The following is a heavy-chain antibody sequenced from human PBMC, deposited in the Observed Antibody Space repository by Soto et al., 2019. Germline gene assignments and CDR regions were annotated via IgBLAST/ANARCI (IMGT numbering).Heavy chain of an antibody. D-gene: IGHD3-10*01. CDR1: GITVSGKKY. V-gene: IGHV3-21*01. CDR2: ISSSSSYI. Sequence: PGGSLRLSCAVSGITVSGKKYITWVRQAPGKGLEWVSSISSSSSYIYYADSVKGRFTISRDNAKNSLYLQMNSLRAEDTAVYYCARSTTIRGVINSERWGWFDPWGQGTLVTVSS. J-gene: IGHJ5*02. CDR3: ARSTTIRGVINSERWGWFDP.